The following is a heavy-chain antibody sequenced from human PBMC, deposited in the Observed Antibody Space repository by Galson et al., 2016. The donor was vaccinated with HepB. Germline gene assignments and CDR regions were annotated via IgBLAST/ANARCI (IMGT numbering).Heavy chain of an antibody. CDR1: GFTFSDYG. V-gene: IGHV3-23*01. D-gene: IGHD3-16*02. Sequence: SLRLSCAAPGFTFSDYGMAWVRQAPGRGLEWVATMAGVGGNTHYPDSVKGRFTISRDNSKNTLSLQMNSLRAEDTALYYCARDVGGIMFDYWGQGTLVTVSS. J-gene: IGHJ4*02. CDR2: MAGVGGNT. CDR3: ARDVGGIMFDY.